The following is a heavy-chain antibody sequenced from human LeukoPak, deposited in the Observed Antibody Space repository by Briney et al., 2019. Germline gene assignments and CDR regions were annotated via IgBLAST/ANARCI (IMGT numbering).Heavy chain of an antibody. V-gene: IGHV3-33*06. D-gene: IGHD6-6*01. J-gene: IGHJ4*02. Sequence: PGRSLRLSCAASGFAFSTYGMHWVRQAPGKGLEWVAFVWNDGNNKYYPDSVKGRFTISRDNSKNTLYLQMNSLRAEDTAVYFCGKAIGYSSSAVDFSRQGTLVTVSS. CDR1: GFAFSTYG. CDR3: GKAIGYSSSAVDF. CDR2: VWNDGNNK.